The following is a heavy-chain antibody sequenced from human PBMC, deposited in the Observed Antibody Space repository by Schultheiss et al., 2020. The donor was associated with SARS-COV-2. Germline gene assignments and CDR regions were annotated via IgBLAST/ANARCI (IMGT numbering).Heavy chain of an antibody. Sequence: GGSLRLSCAASGFTFSSYGMHWVRQAPGKGLEWVAVIWYDGSNKYYADSVKGRSTISRDNSKNTLYLQMNSLRAEDTAVYYCAKEGGSSAYYYYGMDVWGQGTTVTVSS. D-gene: IGHD1-26*01. CDR1: GFTFSSYG. J-gene: IGHJ6*02. CDR3: AKEGGSSAYYYYGMDV. V-gene: IGHV3-30*02. CDR2: IWYDGSNK.